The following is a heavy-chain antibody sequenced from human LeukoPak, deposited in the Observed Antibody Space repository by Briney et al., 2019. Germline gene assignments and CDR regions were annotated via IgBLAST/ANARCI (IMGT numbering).Heavy chain of an antibody. CDR3: ARGGDIVVVPAAPGEYYSDY. D-gene: IGHD2-2*01. V-gene: IGHV4-34*01. CDR1: GGSFSGYY. CDR2: INHSGST. Sequence: SETLSLTCAVYGGSFSGYYWSWIRQPPGKGLEWIGEINHSGSTNYNPSLKSRVTISVDTSKNQFSLKLSSVTAADTAVYYCARGGDIVVVPAAPGEYYSDYWGQGTLVTVSS. J-gene: IGHJ4*02.